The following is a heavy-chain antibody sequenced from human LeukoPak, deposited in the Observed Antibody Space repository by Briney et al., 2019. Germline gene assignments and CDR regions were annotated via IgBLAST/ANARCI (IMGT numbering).Heavy chain of an antibody. CDR1: GYTFTGYY. CDR2: INPNSGGT. CDR3: ARARYCSSTSCNYYYYYYMDV. Sequence: ASVKVSCKASGYTFTGYYMHWVRQAPGQGLEWMGWINPNSGGTNYAQKFQGRVTMTRDTSISTAYMELSRLRSDDTAVYYCARARYCSSTSCNYYYYYYMDVWGKGTTVTVSS. J-gene: IGHJ6*03. D-gene: IGHD2-2*01. V-gene: IGHV1-2*02.